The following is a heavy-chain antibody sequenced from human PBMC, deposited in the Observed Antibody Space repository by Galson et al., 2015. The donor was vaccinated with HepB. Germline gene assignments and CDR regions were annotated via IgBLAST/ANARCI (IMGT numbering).Heavy chain of an antibody. CDR2: INTGNGNT. CDR3: ARDQGDSSDYYYVGLDY. V-gene: IGHV1-3*04. Sequence: SVKVSCKASGYTFTSYAMHWVRQAPGQRLEWMGRINTGNGNTKYSQQFQGRVTITRDTSASTAYMELSSLRSEDTAVYYCARDQGDSSDYYYVGLDYWGQGTLVTVSS. J-gene: IGHJ4*02. CDR1: GYTFTSYA. D-gene: IGHD3-22*01.